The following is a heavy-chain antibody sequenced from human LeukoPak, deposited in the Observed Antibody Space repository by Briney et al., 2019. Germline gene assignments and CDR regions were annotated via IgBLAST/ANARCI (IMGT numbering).Heavy chain of an antibody. V-gene: IGHV5-51*01. D-gene: IGHD4-23*01. Sequence: GESLKISCKGSGYSSTSYWIGWLRQMPGKGLEWMGIIYPGDSDTRYSPSFQGQVTISADKSISTAYLQWSSLKASDTAMYYCARLDSSIKENYGGNFDYWGQGTLVTVSS. CDR1: GYSSTSYW. CDR3: ARLDSSIKENYGGNFDY. CDR2: IYPGDSDT. J-gene: IGHJ4*02.